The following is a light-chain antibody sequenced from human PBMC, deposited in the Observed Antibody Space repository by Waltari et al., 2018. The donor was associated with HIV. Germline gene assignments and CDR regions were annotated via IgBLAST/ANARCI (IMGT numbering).Light chain of an antibody. CDR3: SSYTSSNTQV. V-gene: IGLV2-14*01. Sequence: QSALTQPASVSGSPGQSITISCTGTTSHVGGYNYVSWYQQDPGKAPKLMIYAVTNRPSGVSNRFSGSKSGNTASLTISGLQAEDEADYYCSSYTSSNTQVFGTGTKVTVL. J-gene: IGLJ1*01. CDR2: AVT. CDR1: TSHVGGYNY.